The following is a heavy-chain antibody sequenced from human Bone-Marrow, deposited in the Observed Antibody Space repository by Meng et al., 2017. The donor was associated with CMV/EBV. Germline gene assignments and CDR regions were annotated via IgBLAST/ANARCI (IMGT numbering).Heavy chain of an antibody. CDR1: GFTFSTDW. J-gene: IGHJ6*02. V-gene: IGHV3-74*01. D-gene: IGHD4-11*01. Sequence: GGSLRLSCVASGFTFSTDWMHWVRQAPGKGPVWVARVKGDGSGTNYADFVKGRFTISRDNAKNTLYLQMNSLRAEDTAVYYCARESTRMTTRGFYYYYGMDVWGQGTTVTVSS. CDR3: ARESTRMTTRGFYYYYGMDV. CDR2: VKGDGSGT.